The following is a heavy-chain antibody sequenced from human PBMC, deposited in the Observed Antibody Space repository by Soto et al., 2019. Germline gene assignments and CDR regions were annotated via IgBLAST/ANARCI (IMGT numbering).Heavy chain of an antibody. J-gene: IGHJ2*01. D-gene: IGHD6-13*01. CDR2: IIPIFGTA. CDR1: GGTFSSYA. CDR3: ASKSHGSWYAYDWYFDL. Sequence: QVQLVQSGAEVKKPGSSVQVSCKASGGTFSSYAISWVRQAPGQGLEWMGGIIPIFGTANYAQKFQGRVTLTADESTSTAYMELSSLRSEDTAVYYCASKSHGSWYAYDWYFDLWGRGTLVTVSS. V-gene: IGHV1-69*12.